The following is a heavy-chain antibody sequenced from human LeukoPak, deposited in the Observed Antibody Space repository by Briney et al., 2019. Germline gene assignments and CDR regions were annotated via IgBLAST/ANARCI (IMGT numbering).Heavy chain of an antibody. CDR2: ISGSGGST. J-gene: IGHJ4*02. V-gene: IGHV3-23*01. Sequence: GGSLRLSCAASGFTFSSYAMSWVRQAPGKGLEWVSAISGSGGSTYYAGSVKGRFTVSRDNSNHTLYLQMNSLRAEDTAIYYCAKGDKNTNADYWGQGTLVTVSS. D-gene: IGHD2-2*01. CDR1: GFTFSSYA. CDR3: AKGDKNTNADY.